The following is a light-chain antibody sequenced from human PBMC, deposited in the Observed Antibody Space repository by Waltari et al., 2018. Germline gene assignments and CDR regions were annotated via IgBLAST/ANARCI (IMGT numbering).Light chain of an antibody. Sequence: QSALTQPASVSGSPGQSITISCTGTSSDGGGYNYVSWYQQHPGQAPKLMIYEVSNRPSGVSNRFSGSKSGNTASLTISGLQAEDEADYYCSSYTSSSTPVVFGGGTKLTVL. J-gene: IGLJ2*01. V-gene: IGLV2-14*01. CDR3: SSYTSSSTPVV. CDR1: SSDGGGYNY. CDR2: EVS.